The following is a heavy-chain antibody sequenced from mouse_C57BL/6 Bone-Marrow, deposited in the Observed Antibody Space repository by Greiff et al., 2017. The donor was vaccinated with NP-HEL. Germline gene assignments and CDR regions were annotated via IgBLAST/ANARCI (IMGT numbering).Heavy chain of an antibody. CDR2: IWTGGGT. CDR1: GFSLTSYA. D-gene: IGHD2-1*01. CDR3: ARDVYYFGTIAMDY. J-gene: IGHJ4*01. V-gene: IGHV2-9-1*01. Sequence: VKLQESGPGLVAPSQCLSITCTVSGFSLTSYAISWVRQPPGKGLEWLGVIWTGGGTNYNSALKSRLSISKDNSKSQVFLKIISLQTDDTARYYCARDVYYFGTIAMDYWGQGTSVTVSS.